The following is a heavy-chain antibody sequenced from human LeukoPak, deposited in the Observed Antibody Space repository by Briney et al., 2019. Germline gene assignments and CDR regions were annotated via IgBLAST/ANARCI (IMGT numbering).Heavy chain of an antibody. CDR3: SSELGRVGDFDI. D-gene: IGHD2-15*01. Sequence: GGSLRLSCAASVYTFSIYGMHCVREAPGKELVCVPVILYEGRHKYYADCVTDQFIIHRDNYRNTLYEQMDSLRDEGTAVYYCSSELGRVGDFDIWGKGQIVPVSS. CDR1: VYTFSIYG. CDR2: ILYEGRHK. V-gene: IGHV3-33*01. J-gene: IGHJ3*02.